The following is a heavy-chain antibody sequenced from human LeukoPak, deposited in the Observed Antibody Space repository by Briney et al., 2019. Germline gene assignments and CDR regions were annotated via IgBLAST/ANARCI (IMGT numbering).Heavy chain of an antibody. CDR1: GFTFSSYS. Sequence: GGSLRLSCAASGFTFSSYSMNWVRQAPGKGLKWVSSISSSSSYIYYADSVKGRFTISRDNAKNSLYLQMNSLRAEDTAVYYCARVDDSSGYYYFDYWGQGTLVTVSS. D-gene: IGHD3-22*01. CDR2: ISSSSSYI. V-gene: IGHV3-21*01. J-gene: IGHJ4*02. CDR3: ARVDDSSGYYYFDY.